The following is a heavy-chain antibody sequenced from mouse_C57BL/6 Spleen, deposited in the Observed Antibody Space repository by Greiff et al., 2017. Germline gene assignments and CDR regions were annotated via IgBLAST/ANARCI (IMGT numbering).Heavy chain of an antibody. J-gene: IGHJ1*03. CDR3: ARLEITTVVATDWYFDD. D-gene: IGHD1-1*01. CDR2: IDPSDSET. Sequence: QVQLQQPGAELVRPGSSVKLSCKASGYTFTSYWMHWVKQRPIQGLEWIGNIDPSDSETHYNQKFKDKATLTVDKSSSTAYMQLSSLTSEDSAVYYCARLEITTVVATDWYFDDWGKGTTVTVSS. V-gene: IGHV1-52*01. CDR1: GYTFTSYW.